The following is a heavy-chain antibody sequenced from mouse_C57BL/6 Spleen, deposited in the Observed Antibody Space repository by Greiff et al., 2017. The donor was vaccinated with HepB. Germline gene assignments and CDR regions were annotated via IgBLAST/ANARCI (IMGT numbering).Heavy chain of an antibody. CDR2: ISSGRSTI. Sequence: EVMLVESGGGLVKPGGSLKLSCAASGFTFSDYGMHWVRQAPEKGLEWVAYISSGRSTIYYADTVKGRFTISRDNAKNNLFLQMTSLRSEDTAMYYCAREGIFYGSSYEYFDVWGTGTTVTVSS. D-gene: IGHD1-1*01. J-gene: IGHJ1*03. V-gene: IGHV5-17*01. CDR3: AREGIFYGSSYEYFDV. CDR1: GFTFSDYG.